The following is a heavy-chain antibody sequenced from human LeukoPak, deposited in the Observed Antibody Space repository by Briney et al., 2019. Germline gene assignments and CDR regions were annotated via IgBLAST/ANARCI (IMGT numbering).Heavy chain of an antibody. D-gene: IGHD2-2*01. CDR2: IYYSGRT. CDR3: ARDLALDSSTSWENCY. Sequence: SQTLSLTRTVSGGSICCGDYYWSWIRQPPGKGLECIRYIYYSGRTNYNPSLKSPVTISVEQSKNQFSPELRPLPARESAVYDRARDLALDSSTSWENCYWGQGALVTVSS. V-gene: IGHV4-30-4*08. J-gene: IGHJ4*02. CDR1: GGSICCGDYY.